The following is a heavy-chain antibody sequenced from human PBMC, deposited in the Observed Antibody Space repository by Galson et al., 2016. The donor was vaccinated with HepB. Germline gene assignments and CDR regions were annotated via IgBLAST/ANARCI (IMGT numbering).Heavy chain of an antibody. Sequence: SVKVSCKASGYRFPTYGISWVRQAPGQGLEWLGWISANSGNTIYAQKFQDRVTMTRDASASTVYKDLRSLRSDDSAVYYCARDVQFRFDDWGQGTLFTVYS. CDR3: ARDVQFRFDD. V-gene: IGHV1-18*04. D-gene: IGHD4-11*01. CDR2: ISANSGNT. CDR1: GYRFPTYG. J-gene: IGHJ4*02.